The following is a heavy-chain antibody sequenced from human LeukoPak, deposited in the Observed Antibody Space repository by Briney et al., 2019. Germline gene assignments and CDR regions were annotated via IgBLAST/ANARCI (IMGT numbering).Heavy chain of an antibody. CDR3: ARDKQAIYDILTGYCFDP. CDR1: GYTFTSYY. D-gene: IGHD3-9*01. J-gene: IGHJ5*02. V-gene: IGHV1-2*04. CDR2: INPNSGGT. Sequence: ASVKVSCKASGYTFTSYYMHWVRQAPGQGLEWMGWINPNSGGTNYAQKFQGWVTMTRDTSISTAYMELSRLRSDDTAVYYCARDKQAIYDILTGYCFDPWGQGTLVTVSS.